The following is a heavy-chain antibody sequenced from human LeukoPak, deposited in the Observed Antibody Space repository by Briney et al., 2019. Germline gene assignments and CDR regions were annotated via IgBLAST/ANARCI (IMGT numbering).Heavy chain of an antibody. V-gene: IGHV1-2*06. D-gene: IGHD2-15*01. CDR2: INPNSGGT. CDR1: GYTFTGYY. CDR3: ARGEDIVVYYRNNWFDP. J-gene: IGHJ5*02. Sequence: ASVKVSCKASGYTFTGYYMHWVRQAPGQGPEWMGRINPNSGGTSYAQKFQDRVTMTRDTSISTAYMELSRLRSDDTAIYYCARGEDIVVYYRNNWFDPWGQGTLVTVSS.